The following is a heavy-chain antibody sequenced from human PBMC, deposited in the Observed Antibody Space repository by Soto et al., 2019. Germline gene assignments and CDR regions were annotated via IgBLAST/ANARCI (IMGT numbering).Heavy chain of an antibody. CDR1: GGSISSGGYY. CDR2: IHYSGNT. J-gene: IGHJ4*02. CDR3: ARPMYGSSSLFDY. D-gene: IGHD6-6*01. Sequence: SETLSLTCTVSGGSISSGGYYWSWIRQPPGKGLEWIGSIHYSGNTYYNPSLQSRVTISVDTSKNQFSLKLSSVTAADTAVYYCARPMYGSSSLFDYWGQGTLVTVSS. V-gene: IGHV4-39*01.